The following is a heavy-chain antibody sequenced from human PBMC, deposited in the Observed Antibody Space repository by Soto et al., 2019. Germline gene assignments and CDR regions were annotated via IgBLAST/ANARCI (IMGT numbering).Heavy chain of an antibody. J-gene: IGHJ4*02. CDR2: ITSGSGGST. D-gene: IGHD3-22*01. Sequence: GGSLRLSCVASEVTFASYDMDWVRQAPGKGLEWVSLITSGSGGSTYYAGSVKGRFTISRDNPKNTLFLQMNSLRAEDAAIYYCAKSPKVISTSFDYWGQGSLVTVSS. V-gene: IGHV3-23*01. CDR3: AKSPKVISTSFDY. CDR1: EVTFASYD.